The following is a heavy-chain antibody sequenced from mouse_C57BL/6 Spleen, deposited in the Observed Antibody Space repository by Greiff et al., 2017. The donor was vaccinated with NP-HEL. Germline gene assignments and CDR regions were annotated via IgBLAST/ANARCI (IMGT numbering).Heavy chain of an antibody. V-gene: IGHV1-22*01. CDR2: INPNNGGT. J-gene: IGHJ2*01. D-gene: IGHD1-1*01. Sequence: EVQLQQSGPELVKPGASVKMSCKASGYTFTDYNMHWVKQSHGKSLEWIGYINPNNGGTSYNQKFKGKATLTVNKSSSTAYMELRSLTSEDSAVYYCARAQDPTVVAHFDYWGQGTTLTVSS. CDR1: GYTFTDYN. CDR3: ARAQDPTVVAHFDY.